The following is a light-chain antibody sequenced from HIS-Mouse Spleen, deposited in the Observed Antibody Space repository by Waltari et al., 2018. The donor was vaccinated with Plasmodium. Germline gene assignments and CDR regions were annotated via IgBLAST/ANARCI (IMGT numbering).Light chain of an antibody. CDR3: CSYAGSSTFVV. CDR2: EGS. V-gene: IGLV2-23*03. Sequence: QSALTQPASVSGSPGQSITISCTGTSSDVGSYNLVSWYHQHPGKAPKLMFYEGSKRPSGGSNGFSGSKSGNAASLTISGLQAEDEGDYYCCSYAGSSTFVVFGGGTKLTVL. CDR1: SSDVGSYNL. J-gene: IGLJ2*01.